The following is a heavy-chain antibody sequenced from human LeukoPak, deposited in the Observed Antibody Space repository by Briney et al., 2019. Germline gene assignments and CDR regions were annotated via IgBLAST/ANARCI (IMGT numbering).Heavy chain of an antibody. J-gene: IGHJ4*02. CDR2: ISGSGGST. CDR3: AKGGSGSYYNLLFLDY. D-gene: IGHD3-10*01. CDR1: GFTFSSYG. Sequence: GGSLRLSCAASGFTFSSYGMSWVRQAPGEGLEWVSAISGSGGSTYYADSVKGRFTISRDNSKNTLYLQMNSLRAEDTAVYYCAKGGSGSYYNLLFLDYWGQGTLVTVSS. V-gene: IGHV3-23*01.